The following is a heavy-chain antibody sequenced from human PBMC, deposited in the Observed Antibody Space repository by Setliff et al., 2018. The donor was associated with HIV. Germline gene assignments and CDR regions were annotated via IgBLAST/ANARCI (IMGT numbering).Heavy chain of an antibody. Sequence: ASVKVSCKASGHTFTNVDIHWLRRATGQGLEWMGWMNPNTGVSGYALKFQARVTMTRDTSISTAYMELSSLTSEDTAVYYCARDLDEAVKDADNYVPLDLWGQGTLVTVSS. CDR3: ARDLDEAVKDADNYVPLDL. CDR2: MNPNTGVS. D-gene: IGHD3-16*01. CDR1: GHTFTNVD. J-gene: IGHJ5*02. V-gene: IGHV1-8*01.